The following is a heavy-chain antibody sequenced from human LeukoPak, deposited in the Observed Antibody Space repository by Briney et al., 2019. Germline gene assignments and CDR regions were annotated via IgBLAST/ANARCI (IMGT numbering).Heavy chain of an antibody. D-gene: IGHD6-19*01. CDR3: AKNRQYSSPLGDYFDD. V-gene: IGHV3-23*01. CDR1: GLTFSTYA. J-gene: IGHJ4*02. CDR2: ISGGGGST. Sequence: GGSLRLSCAAYGLTFSTYAMNWVRQAPGKGLEWVSGISGGGGSTYYADSVKGRFTISSDNSKNTLYLQMNSLRAEDTAIYYCAKNRQYSSPLGDYFDDWGQGTLVTVSS.